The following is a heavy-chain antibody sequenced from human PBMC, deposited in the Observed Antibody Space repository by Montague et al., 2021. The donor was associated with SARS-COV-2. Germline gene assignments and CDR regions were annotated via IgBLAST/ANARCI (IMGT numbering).Heavy chain of an antibody. Sequence: TLSLTCAVSGGSISSAGYSWSWIRQPPGKGLEWIGYIYHSGTTYYNPSLKSRVTISVDRSKNQFSLKLTSVTAADTAVYYCARRIDYYGIDVWGQGTTVTVSS. D-gene: IGHD1-26*01. CDR3: ARRIDYYGIDV. CDR2: IYHSGTT. J-gene: IGHJ6*02. V-gene: IGHV4-30-2*01. CDR1: GGSISSAGYS.